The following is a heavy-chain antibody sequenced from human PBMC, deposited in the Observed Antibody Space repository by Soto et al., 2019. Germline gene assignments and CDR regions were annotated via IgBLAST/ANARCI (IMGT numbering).Heavy chain of an antibody. V-gene: IGHV3-7*05. CDR3: ATSMGRGGNDY. Sequence: EVQLVESGGGLVQPGGSLRLSCAASGFTFSDYWMSWVRQAPGKGLECVANIKRDGSEKYYVDPVKGRFTISRDTAKNSLYLQVNSLRAEDTAVYYCATSMGRGGNDYWGQGTLVTVSS. D-gene: IGHD3-10*01. J-gene: IGHJ4*02. CDR1: GFTFSDYW. CDR2: IKRDGSEK.